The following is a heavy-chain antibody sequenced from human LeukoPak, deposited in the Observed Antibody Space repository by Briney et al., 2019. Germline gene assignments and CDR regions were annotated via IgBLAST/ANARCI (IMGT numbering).Heavy chain of an antibody. V-gene: IGHV4-4*07. CDR1: GGSISTYY. D-gene: IGHD5-24*01. CDR2: IYTSGST. CDR3: AREEEQMARGLDP. J-gene: IGHJ5*02. Sequence: SETLSLTCTVSGGSISTYYWSWIRQPAGRGLEWIGRIYTSGSTNYNPPLKSRVTMSVDTSKNQFSLKLSSVTAADTAVYYCAREEEQMARGLDPWGQGALVTVSS.